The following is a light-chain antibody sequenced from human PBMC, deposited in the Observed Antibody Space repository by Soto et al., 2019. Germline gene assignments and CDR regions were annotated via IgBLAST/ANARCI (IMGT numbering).Light chain of an antibody. Sequence: DIQMTQSPPTLSASVGDTVTITCRASQSVNNWLAWYQHKPGKVPKLLIFDASSLEGGVPTRFSGSGYGAEVAVAIRCLQPDDFGSYYCKHYNTDSPHWTLGQGTKVDIK. V-gene: IGKV1-5*01. CDR2: DAS. CDR3: KHYNTDSPHWT. J-gene: IGKJ1*01. CDR1: QSVNNW.